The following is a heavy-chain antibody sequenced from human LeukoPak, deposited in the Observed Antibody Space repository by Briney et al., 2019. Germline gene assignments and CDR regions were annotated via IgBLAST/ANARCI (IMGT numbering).Heavy chain of an antibody. CDR1: GGSISSSSYY. CDR3: AGQGPLWFGELLYIPNYYYYSMDV. J-gene: IGHJ6*02. V-gene: IGHV4-39*01. Sequence: SETLSLTCTVSGGSISSSSYYWGWIRQPPGKGLEWIGSIYYSGSTYYNPSLKSRVTISVDTSKNQFSLKLSSVTAADTAVYYCAGQGPLWFGELLYIPNYYYYSMDVWGQGTTVTVSS. CDR2: IYYSGST. D-gene: IGHD3-10*01.